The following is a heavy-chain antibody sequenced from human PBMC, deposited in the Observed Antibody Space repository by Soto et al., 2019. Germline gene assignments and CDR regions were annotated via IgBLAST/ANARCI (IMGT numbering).Heavy chain of an antibody. CDR3: ARVRYYDSSGYWAGDAFDI. D-gene: IGHD3-22*01. J-gene: IGHJ3*02. V-gene: IGHV1-69*01. CDR1: GGTFSSYA. Sequence: QVQLVQSGAEVKKPGSSVKVSCKASGGTFSSYAISWVRQAPGQGLEWMGGIIPIFGTANYAQKFQGRVTITADESTSTAYMELSSLRSEDTAVYYCARVRYYDSSGYWAGDAFDIWGQGTMVTVSS. CDR2: IIPIFGTA.